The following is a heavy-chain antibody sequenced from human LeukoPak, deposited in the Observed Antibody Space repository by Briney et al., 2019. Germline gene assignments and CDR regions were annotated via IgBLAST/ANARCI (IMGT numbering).Heavy chain of an antibody. V-gene: IGHV4-39*07. CDR3: AGERGEEYSSGWYKRNYFDN. J-gene: IGHJ4*02. CDR1: GDSFSSVTDY. D-gene: IGHD6-19*01. Sequence: SETLSLTCTVSGDSFSSVTDYWAWIRQPPGKGLEWVASGDYSGGTYYNPSLESRVAISADMSKNQFSLKLTSVTGADTAVYYCAGERGEEYSSGWYKRNYFDNWGQGIRVTVSS. CDR2: GDYSGGT.